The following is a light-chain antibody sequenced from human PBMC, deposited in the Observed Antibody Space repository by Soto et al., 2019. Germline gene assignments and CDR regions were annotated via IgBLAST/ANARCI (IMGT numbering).Light chain of an antibody. J-gene: IGLJ1*01. CDR3: SSYAGSNNYV. CDR2: AVT. V-gene: IGLV2-8*01. CDR1: SSDVGGYKF. Sequence: QSVLTQPPSVSGSPGESVTISCTGASSDVGGYKFVSWYQQYPGKAPRLLIYAVTKRPSTVPDRFSGSKSGNTASLTVSGLQAEDEADYYCSSYAGSNNYVFGTGTKVTVL.